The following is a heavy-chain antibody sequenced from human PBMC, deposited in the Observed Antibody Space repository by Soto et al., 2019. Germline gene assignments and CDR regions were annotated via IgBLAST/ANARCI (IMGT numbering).Heavy chain of an antibody. D-gene: IGHD2-21*01. Sequence: GGSLRLSCAASGFTFSSYAMSWVRQAPGKGLEWVSAISGSGGSTYYADSVKGRFTISRDNSKNTLYLQMNSLRAEDTAVYYCAKEVIPQTNNPNWFDPWGQGTLVTVSS. J-gene: IGHJ5*02. CDR3: AKEVIPQTNNPNWFDP. CDR2: ISGSGGST. V-gene: IGHV3-23*01. CDR1: GFTFSSYA.